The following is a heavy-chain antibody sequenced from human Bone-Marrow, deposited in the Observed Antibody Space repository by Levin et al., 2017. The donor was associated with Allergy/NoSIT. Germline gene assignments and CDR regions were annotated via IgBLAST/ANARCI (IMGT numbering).Heavy chain of an antibody. V-gene: IGHV4-59*01. CDR3: AREGGPGGYYDY. CDR1: GASINNFY. D-gene: IGHD3-10*01. Sequence: PGGSLRLSCTVSGASINNFYWSWIRRSPGKGLEWIGFIYSSGSTHYNPYLQSRLSMSVDTSNNQLSLNLTSVTAAATAIYYCAREGGPGGYYDYWGQGILVTVSS. J-gene: IGHJ4*02. CDR2: IYSSGST.